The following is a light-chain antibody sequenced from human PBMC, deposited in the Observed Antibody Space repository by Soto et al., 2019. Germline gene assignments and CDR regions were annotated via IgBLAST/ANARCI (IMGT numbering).Light chain of an antibody. J-gene: IGKJ4*01. Sequence: DIVMSQSPDSLAASLGERATINCKSSQIVLYDSNNKNYLAWYQQKPGQPPKLLIYWASMRESGVPDRFSGSGSGTDFTLTITSLQAEDVAVYYCQQYYSLPLTFGGGTTVDIK. CDR1: QIVLYDSNNKNY. CDR3: QQYYSLPLT. V-gene: IGKV4-1*01. CDR2: WAS.